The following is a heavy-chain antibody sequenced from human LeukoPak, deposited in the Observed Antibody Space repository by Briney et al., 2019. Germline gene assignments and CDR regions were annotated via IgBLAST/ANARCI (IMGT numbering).Heavy chain of an antibody. V-gene: IGHV4-4*07. CDR1: GGSISSYY. CDR2: IYTSGST. Sequence: SETLSLTCTVSGGSISSYYWSWIRQPAGKGLEWIGRIYTSGSTNYNPSLKSRVTMSVDTSKHQFSLKLSSVTAADTAVYYCAREITMVRGVISPNDAFDIWGQGTMVTVSS. J-gene: IGHJ3*02. CDR3: AREITMVRGVISPNDAFDI. D-gene: IGHD3-10*01.